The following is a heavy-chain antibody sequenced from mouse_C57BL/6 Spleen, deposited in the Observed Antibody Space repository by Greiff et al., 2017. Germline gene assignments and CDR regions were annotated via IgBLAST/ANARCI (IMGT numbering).Heavy chain of an antibody. D-gene: IGHD2-4*01. CDR1: GYAFTNYL. Sequence: LVESGAELVRPGTSVKVSCKASGYAFTNYLIEWVKQRPGQGLEWIGVINPGSGGTNYNEKFKGKATLTADKSSSTAYMQLSSLTSEDSAVYFCARLNDYDGYAMDYWGQGTSVTVSS. CDR3: ARLNDYDGYAMDY. V-gene: IGHV1-54*01. CDR2: INPGSGGT. J-gene: IGHJ4*01.